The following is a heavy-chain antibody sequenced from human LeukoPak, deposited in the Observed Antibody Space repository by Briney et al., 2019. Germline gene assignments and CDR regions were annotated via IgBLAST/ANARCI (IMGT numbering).Heavy chain of an antibody. V-gene: IGHV3-33*06. J-gene: IGHJ4*02. CDR3: VKDRLESWSGFYFGVFDY. CDR2: IWYDGSNK. CDR1: GFTFSSYG. D-gene: IGHD3-3*01. Sequence: GGSLRLSCAASGFTFSSYGMHWVRQAPGKGLEWVAVIWYDGSNKYYADSVKGRFTISRDNSKNTLYLQMNSLRAEDTAVYYCVKDRLESWSGFYFGVFDYWGQGALVTVAS.